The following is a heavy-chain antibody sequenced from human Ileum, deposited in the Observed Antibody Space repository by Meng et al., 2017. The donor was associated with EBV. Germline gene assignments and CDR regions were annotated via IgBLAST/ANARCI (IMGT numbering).Heavy chain of an antibody. Sequence: QLQLQESASGLVKPSQTLSLTCAVSGGSISSGGHSWSWIRQPPGKGLEWIGDIQHSGSTYYNPSLKSRVTISVDRSRNQFSLKLSSVTAADTAVYYCARAHPVVYFFDYWGQGTLVTVSS. V-gene: IGHV4-30-2*01. D-gene: IGHD4-23*01. J-gene: IGHJ4*02. CDR3: ARAHPVVYFFDY. CDR2: IQHSGST. CDR1: GGSISSGGHS.